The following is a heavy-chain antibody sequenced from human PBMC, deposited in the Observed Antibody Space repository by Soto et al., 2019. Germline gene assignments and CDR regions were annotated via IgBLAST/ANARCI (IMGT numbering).Heavy chain of an antibody. J-gene: IGHJ4*02. CDR1: GFTFSSYA. D-gene: IGHD3-22*01. V-gene: IGHV3-23*01. Sequence: PGGSLRLSCAASGFTFSSYAMSWVRQAPGKGLEWVSAISGSGGSTYYADSVKGRFTISRDNSKNTLYLQMNSLRAEDTAVYYCAKDPDYYDSSGYYPTPYLDYWGQGTLVTVSS. CDR3: AKDPDYYDSSGYYPTPYLDY. CDR2: ISGSGGST.